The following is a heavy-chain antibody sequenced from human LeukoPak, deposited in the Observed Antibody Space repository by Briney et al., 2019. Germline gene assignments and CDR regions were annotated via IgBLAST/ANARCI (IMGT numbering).Heavy chain of an antibody. J-gene: IGHJ5*02. D-gene: IGHD3-10*01. CDR2: IWYDGSNK. CDR1: GFTFSSYG. CDR3: ARDRNYYGSGSYRGWFDP. V-gene: IGHV3-33*01. Sequence: GRSLRLSCAASGFTFSSYGMHWVRQAPGKGLEWVAVIWYDGSNKYYADSVKGRFTISRDNSKNTLYLQMNSLRAEDRAVYYCARDRNYYGSGSYRGWFDPWGQGTLVTVSS.